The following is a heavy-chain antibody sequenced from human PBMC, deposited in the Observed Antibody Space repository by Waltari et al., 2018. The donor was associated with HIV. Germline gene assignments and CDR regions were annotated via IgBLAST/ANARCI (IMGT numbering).Heavy chain of an antibody. D-gene: IGHD2-2*01. CDR1: RYIFIGYA. Sequence: QVQLVESGGGVVRPGRSLRLSCSASRYIFIGYAMHWVRQPPGKGMEGGEVITYDGTNKYYAESVRGRLTIARDNSENALYLEMNCLKPDDTAVYYCARDGPAPKNIYHYYGMDVWGQGTTVTVSS. CDR3: ARDGPAPKNIYHYYGMDV. V-gene: IGHV3-30*04. J-gene: IGHJ6*02. CDR2: ITYDGTNK.